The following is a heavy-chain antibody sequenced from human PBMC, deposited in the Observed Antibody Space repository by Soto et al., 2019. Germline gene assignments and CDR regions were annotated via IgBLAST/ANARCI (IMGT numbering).Heavy chain of an antibody. D-gene: IGHD2-2*01. CDR2: ISGSGGST. Sequence: GGSLRLSCAASGFTFSSYAMSWVRQAPGKGLEWVSAISGSGGSTYYADSVKGRFTISRDNPKNTLYLQMNSLRAEDTAVYYCAKNAGGTYCSSNSCSHGYEWFDPWGQGTLVTVSS. CDR3: AKNAGGTYCSSNSCSHGYEWFDP. CDR1: GFTFSSYA. J-gene: IGHJ5*02. V-gene: IGHV3-23*01.